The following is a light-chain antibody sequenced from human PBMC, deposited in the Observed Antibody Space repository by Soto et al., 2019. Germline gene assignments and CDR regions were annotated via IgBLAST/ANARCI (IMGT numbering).Light chain of an antibody. J-gene: IGKJ1*01. CDR2: GAS. CDR3: QQYNDWPRT. CDR1: QSLDTK. V-gene: IGKV3-15*01. Sequence: EVVMTQSPATLSVSPGERATLSCRASQSLDTKLAWYQQKPGQTPRLLIYGASTRATNIPARFSGSGSGTEFTLTISSLQSEDFAVYYCQQYNDWPRTFGQGTKVDIK.